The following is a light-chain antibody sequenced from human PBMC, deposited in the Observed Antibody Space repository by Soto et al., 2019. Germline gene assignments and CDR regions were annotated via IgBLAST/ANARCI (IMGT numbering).Light chain of an antibody. CDR2: AAS. CDR1: QDISSY. J-gene: IGKJ1*01. V-gene: IGKV1-9*01. CDR3: QQLNSYPWT. Sequence: SQLTQSPSSLSASVGDSVTITCRASQDISSYLAWYQQKPGKAPKLLIYAASTLQSGVPSRFSGSGSGTDFTLTISSLQPEDFATYYCQQLNSYPWTFGQGTKVEIK.